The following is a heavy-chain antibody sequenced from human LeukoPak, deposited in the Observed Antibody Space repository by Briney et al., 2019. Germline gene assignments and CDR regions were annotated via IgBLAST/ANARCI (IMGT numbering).Heavy chain of an antibody. CDR2: ISSSSSYI. Sequence: PGGSLRLSCGASWFTFRSYCLKWGRPAPGEGLGWGSSISSSSSYIYYADSVKGRFTISRDNAKNSLYLQMNSLRAEDTAVYYCARGVSDYDAFDIWGQGTMVTVSS. V-gene: IGHV3-21*01. D-gene: IGHD4-17*01. J-gene: IGHJ3*02. CDR1: WFTFRSYC. CDR3: ARGVSDYDAFDI.